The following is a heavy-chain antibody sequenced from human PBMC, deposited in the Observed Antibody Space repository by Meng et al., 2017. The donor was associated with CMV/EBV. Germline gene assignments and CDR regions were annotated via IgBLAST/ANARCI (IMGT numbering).Heavy chain of an antibody. CDR1: GFTFSSYG. Sequence: GGSLRLSCAASGFTFSSYGMHWVRQAPGKGLEWVAVIWYDGSNKYYADSVKGRFTISRDNSKNTLYLQKNSLSAEDTAVYYCAKGSYPGGGSGPRWFDYWGQGTLVTVSS. J-gene: IGHJ4*02. CDR2: IWYDGSNK. D-gene: IGHD3-3*01. CDR3: AKGSYPGGGSGPRWFDY. V-gene: IGHV3-33*06.